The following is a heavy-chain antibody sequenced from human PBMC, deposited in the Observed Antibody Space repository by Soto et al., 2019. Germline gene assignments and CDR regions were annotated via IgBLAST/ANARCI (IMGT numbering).Heavy chain of an antibody. D-gene: IGHD2-21*01. J-gene: IGHJ6*02. CDR2: IYYSGST. CDR3: AASCVGCGGFNYYGMDV. Sequence: QVQLQESGPGLVKPSQTLSLTCTVSGGSISSGGYYWSWIRQHPGKGLEWIGYIYYSGSTYYNPSPMGRVPLSVDPSKKQFSLKLSSVTAADTAVYYCAASCVGCGGFNYYGMDVWGQGTTVTVSS. CDR1: GGSISSGGYY. V-gene: IGHV4-31*03.